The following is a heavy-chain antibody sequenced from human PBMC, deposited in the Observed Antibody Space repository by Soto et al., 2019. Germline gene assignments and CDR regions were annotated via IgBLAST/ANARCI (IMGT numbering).Heavy chain of an antibody. Sequence: PGESLKISCKASGYSFTTHWIGWVRQMPGKGLEWMGIIYPGDSDTRYSPSFQGQVTISADKSISTAYLQWSSLKASDTAMYYCARQAYYDFWSGYKPYYYYYYMDVWGKGTTVTVSS. V-gene: IGHV5-51*01. J-gene: IGHJ6*03. CDR2: IYPGDSDT. D-gene: IGHD3-3*01. CDR1: GYSFTTHW. CDR3: ARQAYYDFWSGYKPYYYYYYMDV.